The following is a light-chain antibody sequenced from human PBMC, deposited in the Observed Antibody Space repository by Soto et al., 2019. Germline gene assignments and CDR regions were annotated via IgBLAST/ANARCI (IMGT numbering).Light chain of an antibody. CDR1: QSVRNSL. Sequence: ILLTQSPGTLALSPGERATLSCRASQSVRNSLLAWYQQKPGQPPRLLMYDASTRATATPDRCRGSGSGTDFTLTISRLEPEDFEVYYCHQYDSTVQTFGQGTKVDIK. CDR2: DAS. V-gene: IGKV3-20*01. CDR3: HQYDSTVQT. J-gene: IGKJ1*01.